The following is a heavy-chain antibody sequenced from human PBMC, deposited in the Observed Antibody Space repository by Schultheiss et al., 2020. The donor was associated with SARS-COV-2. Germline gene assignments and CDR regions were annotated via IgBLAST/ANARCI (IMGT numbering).Heavy chain of an antibody. D-gene: IGHD1-26*01. Sequence: GGSLRLSCAASGFTFSSYEMNWVRQAPGKGLEWVSFISSSGSNIDYADSVKGRFTISRDNSKNTLYLQMNSLRAEDTAVYYCARDKVSGKLLAPADYWGQGTLVTVSS. CDR1: GFTFSSYE. V-gene: IGHV3-48*03. CDR3: ARDKVSGKLLAPADY. J-gene: IGHJ4*02. CDR2: ISSSGSNI.